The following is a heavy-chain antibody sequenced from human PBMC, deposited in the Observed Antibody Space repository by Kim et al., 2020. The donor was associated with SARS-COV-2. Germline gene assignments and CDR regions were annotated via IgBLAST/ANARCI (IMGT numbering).Heavy chain of an antibody. V-gene: IGHV3-33*01. J-gene: IGHJ6*02. CDR1: GFTFSSYG. CDR2: IWYDGSNK. CDR3: ARDTRGVLGGYAGPYYYYGMDV. Sequence: GGSLRLSCAASGFTFSSYGMHWVRQAPGKGLEWVAVIWYDGSNKYYADSVKGRFTISRDNSKNTLYLQMNSLRAEDTAVYYCARDTRGVLGGYAGPYYYYGMDVWGQGTTVTVSS. D-gene: IGHD5-12*01.